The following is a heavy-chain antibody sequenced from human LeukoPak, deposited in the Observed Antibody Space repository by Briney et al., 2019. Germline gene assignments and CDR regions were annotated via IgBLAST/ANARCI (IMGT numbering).Heavy chain of an antibody. D-gene: IGHD3-10*01. CDR3: ARDSGTTGEVKFDP. Sequence: SETLSLTCSVSGDSISYFYWNWIRQAAGKGLEWIGRMSSSGNNDYNASLKSRVTMSVDTSKNQFSLKLMSVTAADTAVYYCARDSGTTGEVKFDPWGQGTLVTVSS. V-gene: IGHV4-4*07. CDR1: GDSISYFY. J-gene: IGHJ5*02. CDR2: MSSSGNN.